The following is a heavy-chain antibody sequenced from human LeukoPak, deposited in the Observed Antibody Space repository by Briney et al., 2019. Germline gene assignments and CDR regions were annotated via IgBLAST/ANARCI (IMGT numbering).Heavy chain of an antibody. Sequence: LGESLKISCKGSGYSFTTYWIGWVRQMPGKGLEWMGLIYPGDSDTRYSPSFQGQVTISADKSISTAYLQWSSLKASDTAMYYCARPRMDSGYDSSFDYWGRGTLVTVSS. CDR1: GYSFTTYW. CDR2: IYPGDSDT. D-gene: IGHD5-12*01. CDR3: ARPRMDSGYDSSFDY. J-gene: IGHJ4*02. V-gene: IGHV5-51*01.